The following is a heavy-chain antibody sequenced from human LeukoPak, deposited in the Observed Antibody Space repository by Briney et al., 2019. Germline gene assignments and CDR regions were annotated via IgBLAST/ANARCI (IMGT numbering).Heavy chain of an antibody. CDR1: GFTFSSYS. CDR3: ARDRDCSGGSCPGQI. J-gene: IGHJ3*02. V-gene: IGHV3-21*01. Sequence: PGGSLRLSCAASGFTFSSYSMNWVRQAPGKGLEWVSSISSSSSYIYYADSVKGRFTISRDNAKNSLYLQMNSLRAEDTAVYYCARDRDCSGGSCPGQIWGQGTMVTVSS. D-gene: IGHD2-15*01. CDR2: ISSSSSYI.